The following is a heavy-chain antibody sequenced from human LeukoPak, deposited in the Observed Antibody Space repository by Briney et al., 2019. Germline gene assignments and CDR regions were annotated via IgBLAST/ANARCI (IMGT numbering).Heavy chain of an antibody. Sequence: GESLKISCKGSGYSFNTYWIGWVRQTPGKGLEWMGNIYPGDSETRSSPPFQGQVTISVDKSIRTAYLQWSSLKASDTAMYYCTRISDASTGEYQGDYYYYGMDVWGQGTTVTVSS. CDR3: TRISDASTGEYQGDYYYYGMDV. V-gene: IGHV5-51*01. CDR2: IYPGDSET. J-gene: IGHJ6*02. CDR1: GYSFNTYW. D-gene: IGHD2-2*01.